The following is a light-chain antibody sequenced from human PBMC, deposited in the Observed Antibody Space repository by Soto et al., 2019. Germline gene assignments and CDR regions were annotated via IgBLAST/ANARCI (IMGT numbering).Light chain of an antibody. J-gene: IGKJ1*01. Sequence: DIQMSQSPSALSAYVGDRVTIPCRASQSISSWLAWYQQKPGKAPNLLIYDASALESGVPSRFSGSGSGTEFTLTIGSLQPDDFAPYYCQHYNSYSQTFGQGTKVDIK. CDR2: DAS. CDR1: QSISSW. V-gene: IGKV1-5*01. CDR3: QHYNSYSQT.